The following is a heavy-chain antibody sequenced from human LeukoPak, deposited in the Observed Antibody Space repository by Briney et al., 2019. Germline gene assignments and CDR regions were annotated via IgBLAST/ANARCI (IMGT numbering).Heavy chain of an antibody. CDR1: GGSISSSSYY. J-gene: IGHJ4*02. Sequence: SGTLSLTCTVSGGSISSSSYYWGWIRQPPGKGLEWIGSIYYSGSTYYNPSLKSRVTISVDTSKNQFSLKLSSVTAADTAVYYCARQLRAAIAAAPDYWGQGTLVTVSS. D-gene: IGHD6-13*01. CDR3: ARQLRAAIAAAPDY. CDR2: IYYSGST. V-gene: IGHV4-39*01.